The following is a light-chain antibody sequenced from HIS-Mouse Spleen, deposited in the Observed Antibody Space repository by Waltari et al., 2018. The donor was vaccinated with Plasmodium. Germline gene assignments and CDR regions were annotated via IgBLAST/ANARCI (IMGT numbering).Light chain of an antibody. CDR1: QSVSNSY. J-gene: IGKJ2*01. CDR3: QQYGSSPYT. V-gene: IGKV3-20*01. CDR2: GVS. Sequence: EIVLTQSPGTLSLSPGERATLSCRASQSVSNSYLAWYQQKPGQDPRLLLYGVSSRSTGIPDRFSGSGSGTDFTLTISRLEPEDFAVYYCQQYGSSPYTFGQGTKLEIK.